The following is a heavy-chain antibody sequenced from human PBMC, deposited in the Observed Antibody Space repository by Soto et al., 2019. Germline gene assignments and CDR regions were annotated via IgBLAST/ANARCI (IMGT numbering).Heavy chain of an antibody. J-gene: IGHJ4*02. CDR2: ISGSGDST. Sequence: EVQLLESGGGLVQPGGSLRLSCAASRFMFSRYAMSWVRQAPGKGLEWVSGISGSGDSTFYADSVKGRFTISRDNSKNTVFLQMSNLKVEDTAKYYCVKEWTPRRAFDHWGQGTLVTVSS. CDR3: VKEWTPRRAFDH. CDR1: RFMFSRYA. D-gene: IGHD5-12*01. V-gene: IGHV3-23*01.